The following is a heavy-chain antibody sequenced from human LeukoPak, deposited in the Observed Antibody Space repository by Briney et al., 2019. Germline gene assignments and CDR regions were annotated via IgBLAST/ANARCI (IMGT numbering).Heavy chain of an antibody. Sequence: GGSLRLSCVASGFSFSAYAVGWVRRPPGMGLEWVSSISASGSQTDYADSVKGRFTIYRDNSKNTFYLQMNSLRAEDTAIYYCGKGTPPPVYWGPGTLVTVSS. J-gene: IGHJ4*02. V-gene: IGHV3-23*01. CDR3: GKGTPPPVY. CDR2: ISASGSQT. CDR1: GFSFSAYA.